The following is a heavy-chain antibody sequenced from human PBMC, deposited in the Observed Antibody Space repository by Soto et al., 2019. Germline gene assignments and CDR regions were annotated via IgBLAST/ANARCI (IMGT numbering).Heavy chain of an antibody. Sequence: PSQALSLTCSSSGVSFSSNSAAWNCIRQSPSRGLEWLGRTYYRSKWFNNYALSVKSRITINPDTSKNQFSLQLNSVTPEDTAVYYCARGDQGFDYWGQGTLVTVSS. CDR2: TYYRSKWFN. CDR1: GVSFSSNSAA. D-gene: IGHD3-16*01. J-gene: IGHJ4*02. V-gene: IGHV6-1*01. CDR3: ARGDQGFDY.